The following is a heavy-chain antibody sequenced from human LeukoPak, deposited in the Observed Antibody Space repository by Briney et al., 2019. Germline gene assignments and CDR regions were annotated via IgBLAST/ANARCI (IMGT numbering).Heavy chain of an antibody. CDR1: GFTFRSYA. CDR2: ISGSGVST. Sequence: GGSLRLSCAASGFTFRSYAMSWVRQAPGKGLEWVSAISGSGVSTYYADSVKGRFTISRDNSKNTLYLQMNSLRAEDTAVYYCAKGGTYGSGSPGDYWGQGTLVTVSS. V-gene: IGHV3-23*01. D-gene: IGHD3-10*01. CDR3: AKGGTYGSGSPGDY. J-gene: IGHJ4*02.